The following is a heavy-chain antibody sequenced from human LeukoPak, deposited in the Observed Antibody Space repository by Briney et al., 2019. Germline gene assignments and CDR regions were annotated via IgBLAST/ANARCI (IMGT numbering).Heavy chain of an antibody. J-gene: IGHJ4*02. CDR3: ARVQPHYYDSSGYPPDY. CDR1: GFTFSYYY. CDR2: ISSSGNTI. D-gene: IGHD3-22*01. Sequence: GGSLRLSCAASGFTFSYYYMSWIRQAPGKGLEWVSYISSSGNTIFYADSVKGRSTLSRDNAKNSLYLQMNSLRAEDTAVYYCARVQPHYYDSSGYPPDYWGQGTLVTVSS. V-gene: IGHV3-11*01.